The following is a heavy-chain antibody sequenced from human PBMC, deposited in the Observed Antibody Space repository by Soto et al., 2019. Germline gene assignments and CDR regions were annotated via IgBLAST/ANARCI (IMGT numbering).Heavy chain of an antibody. CDR1: GVSISSYY. Sequence: PSETLSRTYTLSGVSISSYYWSWIGQAPGKGLEWIGYIYYSGSTNYNPSLKSRVTISVDTSKNQFSMKLSSVTAADTAVYYCVGCKSSYYKHAPFEYWGQGTLVTVSS. CDR2: IYYSGST. J-gene: IGHJ4*02. V-gene: IGHV4-59*01. D-gene: IGHD1-26*01. CDR3: VGCKSSYYKHAPFEY.